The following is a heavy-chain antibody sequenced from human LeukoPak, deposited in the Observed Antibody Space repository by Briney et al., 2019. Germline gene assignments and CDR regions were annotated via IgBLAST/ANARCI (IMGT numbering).Heavy chain of an antibody. J-gene: IGHJ3*02. CDR3: ARRRGGARPAAFDI. CDR1: GGSISSGGYY. V-gene: IGHV4-61*02. Sequence: SQTLSLTCTVSGGSISSGGYYWSWIRQPAGKGLEWIGRIYTSGSTNYNPSLKSRVTISVDTSKNQFSLKLSSVTAADTAVYYCARRRGGARPAAFDIWGQGTMVTVSS. D-gene: IGHD6-6*01. CDR2: IYTSGST.